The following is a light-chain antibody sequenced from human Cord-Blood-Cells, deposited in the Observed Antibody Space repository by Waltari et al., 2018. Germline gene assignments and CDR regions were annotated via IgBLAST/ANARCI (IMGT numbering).Light chain of an antibody. CDR3: SSYAGSNNLV. CDR1: SSDVGGYNY. CDR2: EVS. V-gene: IGLV2-8*01. Sequence: QSALTQPPSASGSPGQSVTISCTGTSSDVGGYNYVSCYQQHPGKAPKLMIYEVSKRTSGVPDRCSGSKSGNTVSLTVSGLQAEDEADYYCSSYAGSNNLVFGGGTKLTVL. J-gene: IGLJ3*02.